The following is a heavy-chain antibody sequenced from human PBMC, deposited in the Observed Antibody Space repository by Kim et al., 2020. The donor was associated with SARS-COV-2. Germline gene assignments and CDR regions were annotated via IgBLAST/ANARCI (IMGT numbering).Heavy chain of an antibody. V-gene: IGHV3-23*01. CDR3: AKDRAHIVVVIAISRIGGAFDI. J-gene: IGHJ3*02. D-gene: IGHD2-21*01. Sequence: FTISRDNSKNTLYLQMNSLRAEDTAVYYCAKDRAHIVVVIAISRIGGAFDIWGQGTMVTVSS.